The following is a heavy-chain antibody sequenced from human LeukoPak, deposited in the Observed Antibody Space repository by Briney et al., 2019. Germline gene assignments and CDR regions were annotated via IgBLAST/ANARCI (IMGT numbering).Heavy chain of an antibody. CDR3: AIHIVVVPAAKKKNWFDP. D-gene: IGHD2-2*01. CDR1: GGSFSGYY. Sequence: SETLSLTCAVYGGSFSGYYWSWIRQPPGKGLEWIGEINHSGSTNYNPSLKSRVTISVDTSKNQFSLKLSSVTAADTAVYYCAIHIVVVPAAKKKNWFDPWGQGALVTVSS. CDR2: INHSGST. J-gene: IGHJ5*02. V-gene: IGHV4-34*01.